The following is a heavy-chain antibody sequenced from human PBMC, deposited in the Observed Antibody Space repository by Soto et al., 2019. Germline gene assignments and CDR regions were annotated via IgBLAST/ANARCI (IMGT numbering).Heavy chain of an antibody. CDR3: ARHNYGSGSTYFDY. V-gene: IGHV4-59*08. CDR2: IYYSGST. J-gene: IGHJ4*02. Sequence: SSETLCLSCSGSGGFISTDYWSWFRHLPGKGLEWIGYIYYSGSTNYNPSLKSRVTISVDTSKNQFSLKLNSMTAADTAVYYCARHNYGSGSTYFDYWGQGTLVTVSS. CDR1: GGFISTDY. D-gene: IGHD3-10*01.